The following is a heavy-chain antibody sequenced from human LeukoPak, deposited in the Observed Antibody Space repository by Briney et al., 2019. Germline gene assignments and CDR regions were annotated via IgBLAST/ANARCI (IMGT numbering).Heavy chain of an antibody. D-gene: IGHD3-22*01. CDR1: GYSFTGYY. CDR3: ASGFSSSYQYDISGSYFDY. CDR2: INPNSGGT. J-gene: IGHJ4*02. Sequence: ASVKVSCKASGYSFTGYYIHWVRQAPGQGLEWMGWINPNSGGTNYAQNFQGRVTMTRDTSISTAYMDLSRLRSDDTAVYYCASGFSSSYQYDISGSYFDYWGQGTLATVSS. V-gene: IGHV1-2*02.